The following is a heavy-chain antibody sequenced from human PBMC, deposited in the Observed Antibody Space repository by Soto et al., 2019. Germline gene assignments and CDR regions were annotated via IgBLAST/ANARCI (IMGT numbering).Heavy chain of an antibody. V-gene: IGHV3-30-3*01. J-gene: IGHJ6*02. CDR2: ISYDGSKK. CDR3: ARDRLYESNTQYYNYGMDV. D-gene: IGHD3-22*01. CDR1: GFTFTSYA. Sequence: LVESGGGVVQPGRSLRVSCAASGFTFTSYAMHWVRQAPGKGLEWVATISYDGSKKDYADSVKGRFTISRDNSKNTLYLQMNSLRAEDTAVYYGARDRLYESNTQYYNYGMDVWGQGTTVTVSS.